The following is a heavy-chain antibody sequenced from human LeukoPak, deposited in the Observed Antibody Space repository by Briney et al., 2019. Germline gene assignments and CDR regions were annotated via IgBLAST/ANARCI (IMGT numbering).Heavy chain of an antibody. J-gene: IGHJ5*02. D-gene: IGHD3-10*01. V-gene: IGHV4-34*01. CDR1: GGSFSGYY. CDR3: AREKHYYGSEGFDP. CDR2: INHSGST. Sequence: SETLSLTCAVYGGSFSGYYWSWIRQPPGKGLEWIGEINHSGSTNYNPSLKSRVTISVDTSKNQFSLKLSSVTAADTAVYYCAREKHYYGSEGFDPWGQGTLVTVSS.